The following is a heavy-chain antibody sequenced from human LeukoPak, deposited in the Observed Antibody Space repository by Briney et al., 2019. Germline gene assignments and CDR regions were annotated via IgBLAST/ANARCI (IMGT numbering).Heavy chain of an antibody. CDR2: ISGSDGST. V-gene: IGHV3-23*01. Sequence: PGGSLRLSCAASGFTFSSYAMSWVRQAPGKGLEWGSTISGSDGSTYYADSVKGRFTISRDNSKNTLYLQMDSLRAEDTAAYYCAKDRSGGSPYYFDYWGQGTLVTVSS. CDR1: GFTFSSYA. CDR3: AKDRSGGSPYYFDY. D-gene: IGHD6-6*01. J-gene: IGHJ4*02.